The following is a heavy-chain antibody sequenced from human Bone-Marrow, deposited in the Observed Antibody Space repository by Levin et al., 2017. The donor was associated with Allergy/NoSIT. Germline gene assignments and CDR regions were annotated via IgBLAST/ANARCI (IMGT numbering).Heavy chain of an antibody. CDR2: ISYDGSNK. J-gene: IGHJ3*02. D-gene: IGHD2-15*01. CDR3: ARDLGAYCSGGSGSDAFDI. Sequence: GGSLRLSCAASGFTFSSYGMHWVRQAPGKGLEWVAVISYDGSNKYYADSVKGRFTISRDNSKNTLYLQMNSLRAEDTAVYYCARDLGAYCSGGSGSDAFDIWGQGTMVTVSS. V-gene: IGHV3-30*03. CDR1: GFTFSSYG.